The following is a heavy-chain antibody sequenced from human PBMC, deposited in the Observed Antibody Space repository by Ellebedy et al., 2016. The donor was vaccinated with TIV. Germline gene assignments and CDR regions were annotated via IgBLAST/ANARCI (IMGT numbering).Heavy chain of an antibody. Sequence: GESLKISCVASGFTFSSYWIHWVRQAPGKGLVWVSRINTDGSTTNYADSVKGRFTISRDNAGNTLYLQMNSLRAEDSAVYYCARSAYYGGKGYYHDYWGQGTLVTVSS. V-gene: IGHV3-74*01. CDR3: ARSAYYGGKGYYHDY. CDR2: INTDGSTT. J-gene: IGHJ4*02. D-gene: IGHD4-23*01. CDR1: GFTFSSYW.